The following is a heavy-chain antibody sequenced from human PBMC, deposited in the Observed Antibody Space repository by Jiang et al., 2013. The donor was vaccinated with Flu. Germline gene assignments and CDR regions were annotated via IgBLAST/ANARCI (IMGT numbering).Heavy chain of an antibody. CDR2: IYYSGSA. V-gene: IGHV4-59*01. J-gene: IGHJ4*02. Sequence: LLKPLETLSLTCTVSGDSISSYYWSWIRQPPGKGLEWIGYIYYSGSANYNPSLKSRVTISIDTSKNQFSLNLTSVTAADTAVYYCARTYGGNPDYWGQGTLVTVSS. D-gene: IGHD4-23*01. CDR1: GDSISSYY. CDR3: ARTYGGNPDY.